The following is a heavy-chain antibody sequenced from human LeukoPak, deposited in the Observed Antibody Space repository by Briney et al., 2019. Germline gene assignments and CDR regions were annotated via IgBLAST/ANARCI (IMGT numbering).Heavy chain of an antibody. V-gene: IGHV3-30*07. CDR3: ARDSAPDIVVVPATD. J-gene: IGHJ4*02. D-gene: IGHD2-2*01. CDR2: TSNHGNDG. CDR1: GFSFSSYA. Sequence: PGGSLRLSCTDSGFSFSSYAMHWVRQSPGKGLEWGAVTSNHGNDGFYADSVKGRFTISRDNAKNSLYLQMNSLRAEDTAVYYCARDSAPDIVVVPATDWGQGTLVTVSS.